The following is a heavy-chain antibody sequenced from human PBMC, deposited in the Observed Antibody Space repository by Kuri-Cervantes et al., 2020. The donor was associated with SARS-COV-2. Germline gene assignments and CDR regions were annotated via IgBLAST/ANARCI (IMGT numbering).Heavy chain of an antibody. D-gene: IGHD3-3*01. CDR3: AKGSGRRITIFGVVIVGIDY. CDR2: ITYDGSNK. Sequence: GESLKISCAVSGITFSNSVMHWVRQAPGKGLEWVALITYDGSNKFYADSVKGRFTISRDNLKNTLYLQMNSLRAEDTAAYYCAKGSGRRITIFGVVIVGIDYWGQGTLVTVSS. CDR1: GITFSNSV. V-gene: IGHV3-30*18. J-gene: IGHJ4*02.